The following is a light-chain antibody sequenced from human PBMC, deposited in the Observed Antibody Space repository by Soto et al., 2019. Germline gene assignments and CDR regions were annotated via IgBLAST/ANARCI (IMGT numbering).Light chain of an antibody. CDR2: KAS. V-gene: IGKV1-5*03. CDR1: QTISSW. CDR3: QHYNSYSEA. Sequence: DTQMTQSPSTLSGSVGDRVTITCRASQTISSWLAWYQQKPGKAPKLLIYKASTLKSGVPSRFSGSGSGTEFTLTISSLQPDDFATYYCQHYNSYSEAFGQRTKVDIK. J-gene: IGKJ1*01.